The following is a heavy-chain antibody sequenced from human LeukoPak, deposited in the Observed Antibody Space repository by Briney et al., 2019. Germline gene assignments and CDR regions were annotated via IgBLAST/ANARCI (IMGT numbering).Heavy chain of an antibody. V-gene: IGHV4-59*01. J-gene: IGHJ5*02. Sequence: SENLSLTCPVSGASISSSYWSWIRQPPGKGLEWIGYIDHSGSSDYNPSLKSRVTMSVDTSKNQFSLKVSSVTAADTAVYYCARGRSWFDPWGQGTPVTVPS. CDR3: ARGRSWFDP. CDR1: GASISSSY. CDR2: IDHSGSS. D-gene: IGHD3-10*01.